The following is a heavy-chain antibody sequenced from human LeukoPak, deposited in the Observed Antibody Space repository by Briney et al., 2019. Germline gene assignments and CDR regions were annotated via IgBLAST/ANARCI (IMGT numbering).Heavy chain of an antibody. CDR2: IIPIFGTA. V-gene: IGHV1-69*13. D-gene: IGHD3-22*01. J-gene: IGHJ5*02. Sequence: SVKVSCKASGGTFSSYAISWVRQAPGQGLEWMGGIIPIFGTANYAQKFQGRVTITADESTSTAYMELSSLRSEDTAVYYCAREGIYGSSGYIIRGYDPWGQGTLVTVSS. CDR1: GGTFSSYA. CDR3: AREGIYGSSGYIIRGYDP.